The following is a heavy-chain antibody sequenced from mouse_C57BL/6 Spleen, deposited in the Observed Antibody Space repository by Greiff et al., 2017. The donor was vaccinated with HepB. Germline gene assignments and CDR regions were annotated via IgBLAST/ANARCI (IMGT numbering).Heavy chain of an antibody. D-gene: IGHD3-3*01. CDR1: GYTFTSYW. V-gene: IGHV1-50*01. J-gene: IGHJ2*01. Sequence: QVQLKQPGAELVKPGASVKLSCKASGYTFTSYWMQWVKQRPGQGLEWIGEIDPSDSYTNYNQKFKGKATLTVDTSSSTAYMQLSSLTSEDSAVYYCARDRAFDYWGQGTTLTVSS. CDR2: IDPSDSYT. CDR3: ARDRAFDY.